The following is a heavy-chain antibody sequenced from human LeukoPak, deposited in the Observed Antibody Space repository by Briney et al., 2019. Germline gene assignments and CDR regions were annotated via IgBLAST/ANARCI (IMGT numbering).Heavy chain of an antibody. CDR2: IYYSGST. J-gene: IGHJ4*02. V-gene: IGHV4-39*01. Sequence: SETLSLTCTVSGGSISSSSYYWGWIRQPPGKGLEWIGSIYYSGSTYYNPSLKSRVTISVDTSKNQFSLKLSSVTAADTAVYYRARCSGPGRYYYDSSGYYGILDYWGQGTLVTVSS. D-gene: IGHD3-22*01. CDR1: GGSISSSSYY. CDR3: ARCSGPGRYYYDSSGYYGILDY.